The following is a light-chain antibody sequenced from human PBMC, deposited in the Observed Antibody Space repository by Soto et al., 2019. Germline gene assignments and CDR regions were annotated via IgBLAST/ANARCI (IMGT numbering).Light chain of an antibody. Sequence: QSVLTQPPSVSGAPGQRVTISCTGSSSNIGAGHDVHWYQHLPGTAPKLLIYGNSNRPSGVPDRFSGSKSGTSASLAITGLQAEDEADYYCQSYDSSLSGSEVFGTGTKLTVL. J-gene: IGLJ1*01. V-gene: IGLV1-40*01. CDR1: SSNIGAGHD. CDR2: GNS. CDR3: QSYDSSLSGSEV.